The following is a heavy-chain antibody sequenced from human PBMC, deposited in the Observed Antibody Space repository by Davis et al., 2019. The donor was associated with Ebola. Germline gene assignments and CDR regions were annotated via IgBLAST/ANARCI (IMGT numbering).Heavy chain of an antibody. D-gene: IGHD3-22*01. CDR3: ARAPYYYDVSGFYVDF. J-gene: IGHJ4*02. CDR2: IYPGDSDT. CDR1: GYSFTAYW. Sequence: PGGSLRLSCKASGYSFTAYWIGWVRQLPGKGLEWMGIIYPGDSDTRYSPSFLGQVIFSAEKSISTAYLQWSSLKASDTATYYCARAPYYYDVSGFYVDFWGQGSLVTVSS. V-gene: IGHV5-51*01.